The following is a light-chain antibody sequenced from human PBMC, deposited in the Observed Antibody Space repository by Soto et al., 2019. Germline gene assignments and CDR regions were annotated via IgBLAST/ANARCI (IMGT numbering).Light chain of an antibody. Sequence: DIQITQSPSTLSASVGDRVTITCRASQSISNWLAWYQQKPGKAPKLLIYKASILESGVPSRFNGSGSGTEFTLTISSLQPADFASYYCQQYNTYWTFGQGTKVDIK. CDR3: QQYNTYWT. J-gene: IGKJ1*01. V-gene: IGKV1-5*03. CDR2: KAS. CDR1: QSISNW.